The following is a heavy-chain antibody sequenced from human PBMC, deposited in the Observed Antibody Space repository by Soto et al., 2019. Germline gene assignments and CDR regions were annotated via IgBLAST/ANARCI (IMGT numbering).Heavy chain of an antibody. CDR3: ARDARGSFTRLIYYYYGMDV. J-gene: IGHJ6*02. D-gene: IGHD1-26*01. CDR1: GGTFSSYA. Sequence: QVQLVQSGAEVKKPRSSVKVSCKASGGTFSSYAISWVRQAPGQGLEWMGGIIPIFGTANYAQKFQGRVTITADESTSTAYMELSSLRSEDTAVYYCARDARGSFTRLIYYYYGMDVWGQGTTVTVSS. V-gene: IGHV1-69*01. CDR2: IIPIFGTA.